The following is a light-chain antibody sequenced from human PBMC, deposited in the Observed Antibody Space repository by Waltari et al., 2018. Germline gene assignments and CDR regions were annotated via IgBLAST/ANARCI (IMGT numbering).Light chain of an antibody. V-gene: IGLV1-44*01. Sequence: QSVLTQPPSASGTPGQRVTISCSGSSSNIGRSTLNWYQQLPGTAPKLLIYIDDQRPSGVPDRFSGSKSGTSASLAISGLQSEDEADYHCATWDDSLNGWVFGGGTKLTVL. CDR1: SSNIGRST. J-gene: IGLJ3*02. CDR2: IDD. CDR3: ATWDDSLNGWV.